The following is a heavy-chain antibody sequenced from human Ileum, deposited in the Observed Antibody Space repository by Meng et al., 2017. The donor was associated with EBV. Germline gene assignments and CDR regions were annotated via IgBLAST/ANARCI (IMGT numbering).Heavy chain of an antibody. D-gene: IGHD3-9*01. CDR2: IFHIGST. CDR1: GGSYISNNW. CDR3: AKVSLTGTFYDH. V-gene: IGHV4-4*03. J-gene: IGHJ4*02. Sequence: GELPEAGPRVVTPPVTLSPACAVAGGSYISNNWWSWVRQPPGKGLEWIGEIFHIGSTNNSPSLKSRVTISVDNSKTQFSLSLTSVTAADTAIYYCAKVSLTGTFYDHWGQGILVTVSS.